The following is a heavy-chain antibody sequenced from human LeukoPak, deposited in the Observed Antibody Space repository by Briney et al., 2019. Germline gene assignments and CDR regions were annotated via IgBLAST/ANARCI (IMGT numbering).Heavy chain of an antibody. D-gene: IGHD3-10*02. J-gene: IGHJ4*02. CDR3: AAEGVRDLEGGPKLDY. V-gene: IGHV1-46*01. CDR1: GYTFTSYY. Sequence: ASVKVSCKASGYTFTSYYMHWVRQAPGQGLEWMGIINPSGGSTSYAQKFQGRVTMTRDTSTSTVYMELSSLRSEDTAVYYCAAEGVRDLEGGPKLDYWGQGTLVTVSS. CDR2: INPSGGST.